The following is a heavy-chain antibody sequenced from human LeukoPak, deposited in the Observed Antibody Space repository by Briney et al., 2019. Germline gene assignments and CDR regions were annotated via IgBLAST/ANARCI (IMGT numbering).Heavy chain of an antibody. V-gene: IGHV4-34*01. CDR2: INHSGST. CDR1: GGSFSGYY. J-gene: IGHJ5*02. Sequence: SETLSLTCAVYGGSFSGYYWSWIRQPPGKGLEWIGEINHSGSTNYNPSLKSRVTISVDTSKNQFSLKLSSVTAADTAVYYCASGVAWWRNWFDPWGQGTLVTVSS. D-gene: IGHD2-15*01. CDR3: ASGVAWWRNWFDP.